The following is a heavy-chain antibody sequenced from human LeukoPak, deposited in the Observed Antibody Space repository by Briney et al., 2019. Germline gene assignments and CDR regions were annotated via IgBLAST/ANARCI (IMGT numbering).Heavy chain of an antibody. V-gene: IGHV4-38-2*02. CDR3: ARRGRFGGPYYMDV. J-gene: IGHJ6*03. CDR2: IYHSGST. Sequence: SETLSLTCTVSGYSISSGYYWGWIRQPPGKGLEWIGSIYHSGSTYYNPSLKSRVTISVDTSKNQFSLKLSSVTAADTAVYYCARRGRFGGPYYMDVWGKGTTVTISS. D-gene: IGHD3-10*01. CDR1: GYSISSGYY.